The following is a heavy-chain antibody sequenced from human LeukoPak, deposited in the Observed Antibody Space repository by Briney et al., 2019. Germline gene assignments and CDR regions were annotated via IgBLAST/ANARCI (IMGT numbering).Heavy chain of an antibody. D-gene: IGHD3-22*01. J-gene: IGHJ3*02. V-gene: IGHV4-30-2*01. CDR2: IYHSGST. CDR1: GGSISSGGYY. Sequence: SETLSLTCTVSGGSISSGGYYWSWIRQPPGKGLEWIGYIYHSGSTYYNPSLKSRVTISVDRSKNQFSLKLSSVTAADTAVYYCARTYYYDSSGYPDAFDIWGQGTMVTVSS. CDR3: ARTYYYDSSGYPDAFDI.